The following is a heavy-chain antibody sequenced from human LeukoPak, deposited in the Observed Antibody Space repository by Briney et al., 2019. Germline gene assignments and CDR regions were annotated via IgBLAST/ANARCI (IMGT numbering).Heavy chain of an antibody. V-gene: IGHV3-15*05. CDR1: GFRFSRAW. CDR3: TTVTLRPVGL. D-gene: IGHD3-10*01. J-gene: IGHJ4*02. Sequence: GGSLRLSCAASGFRFSRAWMSWVRQAQGKGLEWVGRIKSKSDGGTTDYAAPVKGRFTISRDDSKNTLFLQVNSMKIEDTAVYYCTTVTLRPVGLWGQGTLVTVSS. CDR2: IKSKSDGGTT.